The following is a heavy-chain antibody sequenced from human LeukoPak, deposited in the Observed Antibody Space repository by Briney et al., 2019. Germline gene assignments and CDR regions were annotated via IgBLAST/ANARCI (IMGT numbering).Heavy chain of an antibody. CDR3: AREGGGYCSSTSCYLDY. CDR2: IKQDGSEK. CDR1: GFTFSSYW. J-gene: IGHJ4*02. D-gene: IGHD2-2*01. V-gene: IGHV3-7*01. Sequence: PGGSLRLSRAASGFTFSSYWMSWVRQAPGKGLEWVANIKQDGSEKYYVDSVKGRFTISRDNAKNSLYLQMNGLRAEDTAVYYCAREGGGYCSSTSCYLDYWGQGTLVTVSS.